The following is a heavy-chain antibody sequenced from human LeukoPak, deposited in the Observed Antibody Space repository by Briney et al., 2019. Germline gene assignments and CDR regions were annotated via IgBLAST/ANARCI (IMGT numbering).Heavy chain of an antibody. CDR1: GGTFSSYA. J-gene: IGHJ6*03. CDR2: IIPIFGTA. CDR3: ARGRGAGTTGYYYYYYMDV. D-gene: IGHD1-7*01. V-gene: IGHV1-69*05. Sequence: SVKVSFKASGGTFSSYAISWVRQAPGQGLEWMGGIIPIFGTANYAQKFQGRVTITTDESTSTAYMELSSLRSEDTAVYYCARGRGAGTTGYYYYYYMDVWGKGTTVTVSS.